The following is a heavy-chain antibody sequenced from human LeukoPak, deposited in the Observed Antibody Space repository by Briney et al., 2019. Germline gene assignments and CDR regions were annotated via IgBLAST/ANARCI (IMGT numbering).Heavy chain of an antibody. CDR1: GYTFTSYD. D-gene: IGHD1-7*01. J-gene: IGHJ3*02. CDR3: ARDRYNWNYVGRDAFDI. V-gene: IGHV1-69*05. CDR2: IIPIFGTA. Sequence: GASVKVSCKASGYTFTSYDINWVRQAPGQGLEWMGGIIPIFGTANYAQKFQGRVTITTDESTSTAYMELSSLRSEGTAVYYCARDRYNWNYVGRDAFDIWGQGTMVTVSS.